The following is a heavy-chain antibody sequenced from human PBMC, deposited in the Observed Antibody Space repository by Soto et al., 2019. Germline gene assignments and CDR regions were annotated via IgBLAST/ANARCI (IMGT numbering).Heavy chain of an antibody. J-gene: IGHJ4*02. CDR1: GGSISSYY. CDR3: GRVGYYDSSGYPE. CDR2: IYYSGST. V-gene: IGHV4-59*01. Sequence: TSETLSLTCTVSGGSISSYYWSWIRQPPGKGLEWIGYIYYSGSTNYNPSLKSRVTISVDTSKNQFSLKLSSVTAADTAVYYCGRVGYYDSSGYPEWGQGTLVTVSS. D-gene: IGHD3-22*01.